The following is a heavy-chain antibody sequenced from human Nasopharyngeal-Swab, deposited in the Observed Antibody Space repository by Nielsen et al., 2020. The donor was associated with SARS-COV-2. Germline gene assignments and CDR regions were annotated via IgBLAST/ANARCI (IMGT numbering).Heavy chain of an antibody. CDR2: IYSGDSDT. CDR1: VYSFTSYW. J-gene: IGHJ3*02. D-gene: IGHD4-23*01. Sequence: KVSCMGSVYSFTSYWFGWVGQMPGEGLEGMGIIYSGDSDTRYSPSFQGQVTISADKSISTAYLQWSSLKASDTAMYYCAGFTVVTPDDAFDIWGQGTMVTVSS. CDR3: AGFTVVTPDDAFDI. V-gene: IGHV5-51*01.